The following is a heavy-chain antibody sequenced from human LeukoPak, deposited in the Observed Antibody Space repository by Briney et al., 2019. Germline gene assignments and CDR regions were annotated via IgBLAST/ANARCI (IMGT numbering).Heavy chain of an antibody. J-gene: IGHJ6*02. CDR2: IYSGGST. CDR3: ARGGNRPLYYYYYGMDV. CDR1: GFTVSSNY. D-gene: IGHD1-26*01. V-gene: IGHV3-53*01. Sequence: GGSLRLSCAASGFTVSSNYMSWVRQAPGKGLEWVSVIYSGGSTYYADSVKGRFTISRDNSKNTLYLQMNSLRAEDTAVYYCARGGNRPLYYYYYGMDVWGQGTTVTVSS.